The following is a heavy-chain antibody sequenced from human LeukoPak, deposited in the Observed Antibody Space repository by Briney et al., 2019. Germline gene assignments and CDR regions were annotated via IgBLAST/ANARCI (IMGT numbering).Heavy chain of an antibody. CDR2: ISAYNGNT. J-gene: IGHJ4*02. Sequence: ASVKVSCKASGYTFTSYGISCVRQAPGQGLEWMGWISAYNGNTNYAQKLQGRVTMTTDTSTSTAYMELRSLRSDDTAVYYCARASYYDSSGYYYFDYWGQGTLVTVSS. CDR3: ARASYYDSSGYYYFDY. CDR1: GYTFTSYG. D-gene: IGHD3-22*01. V-gene: IGHV1-18*01.